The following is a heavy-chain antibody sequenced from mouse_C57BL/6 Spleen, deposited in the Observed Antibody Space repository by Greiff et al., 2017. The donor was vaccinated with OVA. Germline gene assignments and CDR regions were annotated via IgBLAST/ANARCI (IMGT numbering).Heavy chain of an antibody. CDR1: GFTFSSYS. CDR2: ISSSGDGT. V-gene: IGHV5-9-1*02. CDR3: TGERNYGSSYAMDY. J-gene: IGHJ4*01. Sequence: EVQLMESGEGLVKPGGSLKLSCAASGFTFSSYSMSWVRQTPGKRLEWVAYISSSGDGTNYADTVTGRFTISIANDTYSTDLQMSSRQSEDTAMYYCTGERNYGSSYAMDYWGQGTSVTVSS. D-gene: IGHD1-1*01.